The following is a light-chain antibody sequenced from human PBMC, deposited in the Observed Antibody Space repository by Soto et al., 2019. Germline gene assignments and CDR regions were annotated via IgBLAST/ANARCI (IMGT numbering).Light chain of an antibody. J-gene: IGKJ4*01. CDR3: QQSYITPLT. CDR2: AAS. CDR1: QSISSS. V-gene: IGKV1-39*01. Sequence: DIQMTQSPSSLSASVGDRVTITCRASQSISSSLNWYQQKPGKAPKLLIYAASSLQSGVPSRFSGSGSGTDFTLTISSLQPEDFANYYCQQSYITPLTFGGGTKVEIK.